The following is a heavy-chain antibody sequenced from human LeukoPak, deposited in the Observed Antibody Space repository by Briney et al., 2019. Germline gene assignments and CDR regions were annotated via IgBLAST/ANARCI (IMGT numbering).Heavy chain of an antibody. V-gene: IGHV1-69*06. CDR1: GGTFSSYA. J-gene: IGHJ4*02. D-gene: IGHD1-14*01. CDR2: IIPIFGTA. CDR3: ARSREGNQGFDY. Sequence: ASVKVSCKASGGTFSSYAISWVRQAPGQGLEWMGGIIPIFGTANYAQKFQGRVTITADKSTSTAYMELSSLRSEDTAVYYCARSREGNQGFDYWGQGTLVTVSS.